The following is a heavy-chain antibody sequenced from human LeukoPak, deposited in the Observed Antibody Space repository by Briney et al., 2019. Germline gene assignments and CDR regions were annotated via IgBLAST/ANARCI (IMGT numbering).Heavy chain of an antibody. V-gene: IGHV1-69*13. CDR2: ITPIFGTA. J-gene: IGHJ4*02. CDR1: GGTFSMFT. D-gene: IGHD3-22*01. CDR3: AREWGLESSGYYYAY. Sequence: VASVKVSCKASGGTFSMFTISWVRQAPGQGFEWMGGITPIFGTANFAQKFQGRVSITADEPTSTAFMELSSLRSEDTAVYYCAREWGLESSGYYYAYWGQGTLVTVSS.